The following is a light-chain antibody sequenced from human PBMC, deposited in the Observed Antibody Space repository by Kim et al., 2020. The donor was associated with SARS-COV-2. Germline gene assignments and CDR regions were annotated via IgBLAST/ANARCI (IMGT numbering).Light chain of an antibody. CDR1: TPDIGDFNF. V-gene: IGLV2-14*03. CDR2: DVS. Sequence: SELTQPASVSGSPGQSITISCTGSTPDIGDFNFVSWYQQRSGEAPKLLIYDVSYRPSGVSHRFSASKSATTASLTISGLQPEDEADYYCNSYVVSTTSYVFGTGTKVTVL. CDR3: NSYVVSTTSYV. J-gene: IGLJ1*01.